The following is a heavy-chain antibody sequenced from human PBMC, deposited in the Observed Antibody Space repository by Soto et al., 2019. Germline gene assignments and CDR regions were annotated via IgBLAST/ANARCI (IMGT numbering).Heavy chain of an antibody. J-gene: IGHJ6*02. V-gene: IGHV3-72*01. D-gene: IGHD3-16*01. Sequence: EVQLVESGGGLVQPGGSLRLSCAASGFTFSDHYMDWVRQAPGKGLEWVGRIRNKPNSYTTEYAASVKGRFTISRDDSKNSLYLQMNSLKPEDTAVYFCTRGGGSPPYYNAMDVWGQGTTVTVSS. CDR2: IRNKPNSYTT. CDR3: TRGGGSPPYYNAMDV. CDR1: GFTFSDHY.